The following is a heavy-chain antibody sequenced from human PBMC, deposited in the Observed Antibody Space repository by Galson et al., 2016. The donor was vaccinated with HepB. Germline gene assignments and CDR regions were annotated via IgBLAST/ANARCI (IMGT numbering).Heavy chain of an antibody. J-gene: IGHJ4*02. CDR3: ARGIHSSGYF. D-gene: IGHD3-22*01. CDR1: AGSISPYY. V-gene: IGHV4-59*12. Sequence: SETLSLTCTVSAGSISPYYWSWIRKPPGKGLEWIGHIYYTGSTSYNPSLKSRVTISVDTSNNLFSLRLDSVTAADTAIYYCARGIHSSGYFWSQGILVTVSS. CDR2: IYYTGST.